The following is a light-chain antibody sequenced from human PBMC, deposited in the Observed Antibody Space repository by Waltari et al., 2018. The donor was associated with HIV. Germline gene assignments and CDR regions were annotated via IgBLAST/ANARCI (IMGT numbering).Light chain of an antibody. V-gene: IGKV1-27*01. CDR1: QDIRPY. CDR3: QKYNSVVS. CDR2: SAS. Sequence: DFQMTQSPSSLSAFVGERVTITCRASQDIRPYVAWYQQKSGRVPKLLIHSASTLQSGVPSRFSGSTSGTEFTLTINSLQPDDVATYYCQKYNSVVSFGGGTKVEI. J-gene: IGKJ4*01.